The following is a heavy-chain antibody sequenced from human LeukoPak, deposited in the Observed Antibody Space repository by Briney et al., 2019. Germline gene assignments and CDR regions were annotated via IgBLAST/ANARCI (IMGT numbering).Heavy chain of an antibody. Sequence: PGGSLRLSCAASGFTFSSYWMHWVRQAPGKGLVWVSRINTDGSSTSYADSVKGRFTISRDNAKNTLYLQMNSLRAEDTAVYYCAKDRVVTIFGVLTYWGQGTLVTVSS. CDR3: AKDRVVTIFGVLTY. V-gene: IGHV3-74*01. J-gene: IGHJ4*02. D-gene: IGHD3-3*01. CDR2: INTDGSST. CDR1: GFTFSSYW.